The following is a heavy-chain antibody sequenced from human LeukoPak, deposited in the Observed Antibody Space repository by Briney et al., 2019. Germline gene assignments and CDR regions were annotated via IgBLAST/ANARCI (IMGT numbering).Heavy chain of an antibody. V-gene: IGHV1-69*05. J-gene: IGHJ5*02. CDR2: IIPIFGTA. CDR3: ARDPGYQLLSSWFDP. CDR1: GGTFSSYA. Sequence: SVKVSYXASGGTFSSYAISWVRQALGQGLEWMGRIIPIFGTANYAQKFQGRVTITTDESTSTAYMELSSLRSEDTAVYYCARDPGYQLLSSWFDPWGQGTLVTVSS. D-gene: IGHD2-2*01.